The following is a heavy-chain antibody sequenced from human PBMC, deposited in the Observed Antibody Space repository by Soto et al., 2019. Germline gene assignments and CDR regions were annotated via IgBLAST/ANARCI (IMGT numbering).Heavy chain of an antibody. V-gene: IGHV3-64D*06. CDR1: GFTFSSYA. CDR2: ISSNGGST. J-gene: IGHJ5*02. D-gene: IGHD2-2*01. Sequence: PGGSLRLSCSASGFTFSSYAMHWVRQAPGKGLEYVSAISSNGGSTYYADSVKGRFTISRDNSKNTLYLQMSSLRAEDTAVYYCVKDRYQLLSIGNWFDPWGQGTLVTVSS. CDR3: VKDRYQLLSIGNWFDP.